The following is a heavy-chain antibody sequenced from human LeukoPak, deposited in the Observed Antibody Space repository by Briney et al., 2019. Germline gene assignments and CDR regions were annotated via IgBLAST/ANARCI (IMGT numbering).Heavy chain of an antibody. CDR1: GFTFSSYA. J-gene: IGHJ5*02. D-gene: IGHD3-3*01. CDR3: ARFVDDGEFWSGTGGNNWFDP. Sequence: PGGSLRLSCAASGFTFSSYAMSWVRQAPGKGLEWVSAISGSGGSTYYADSVKGRFTISRDNSKNTLYLQMNSLRAEDTAVYYCARFVDDGEFWSGTGGNNWFDPWGQGTLVTVSS. CDR2: ISGSGGST. V-gene: IGHV3-23*01.